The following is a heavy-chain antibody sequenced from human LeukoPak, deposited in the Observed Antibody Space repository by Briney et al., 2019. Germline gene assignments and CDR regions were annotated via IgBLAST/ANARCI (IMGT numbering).Heavy chain of an antibody. CDR2: ISGSGDST. CDR3: AKDRLYYDFWSGYYKGSILDY. CDR1: GFTFSSYA. V-gene: IGHV3-23*01. Sequence: GGSLRLSCAASGFTFSSYAMSWVRQAPGKGLEWVSAISGSGDSTYYADSVKGRFTISRDNSKNTLYLQMNSLRAEDTAVYYCAKDRLYYDFWSGYYKGSILDYWGQGTLVTVSS. D-gene: IGHD3-3*01. J-gene: IGHJ4*02.